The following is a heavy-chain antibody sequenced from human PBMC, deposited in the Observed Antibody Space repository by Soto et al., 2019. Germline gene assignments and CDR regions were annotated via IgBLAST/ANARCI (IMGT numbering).Heavy chain of an antibody. CDR2: IYPGDSET. D-gene: IGHD6-6*01. Sequence: GESLKISCKGSGYRFTDYWIGWVRQMPGKGLEWMGIIYPGDSETTYGPSFQGQVTISADKSISTAYLQWSSLKASDTAMYYCTTCASTSGWDYFNNRGQETLVTAAS. J-gene: IGHJ4*02. CDR1: GYRFTDYW. CDR3: TTCASTSGWDYFNN. V-gene: IGHV5-51*01.